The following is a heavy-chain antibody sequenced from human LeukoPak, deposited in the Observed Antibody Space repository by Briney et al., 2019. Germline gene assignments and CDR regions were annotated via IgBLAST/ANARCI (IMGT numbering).Heavy chain of an antibody. D-gene: IGHD6-6*01. V-gene: IGHV3-73*01. CDR3: ARPTELEDAFDI. Sequence: GGSLRLSCAASGFTFSGSAMHWVRQASGKGLEWVGRIRSKANTYATAYAASVKGRFTISRDDSKNTAYLQMNSLRAEDTAVYYCARPTELEDAFDIWGQGTMVTVSS. CDR2: IRSKANTYAT. J-gene: IGHJ3*02. CDR1: GFTFSGSA.